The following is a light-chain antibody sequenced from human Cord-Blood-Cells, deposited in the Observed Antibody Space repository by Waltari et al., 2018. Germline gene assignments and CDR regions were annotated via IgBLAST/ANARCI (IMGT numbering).Light chain of an antibody. Sequence: QSALTQPASVSGSPGQSITISCTGTSSDVGGYNYVSWYQQHPGKAPKLMIYDVSKRPSGVSNRFSGSKSGTTASLTISGLQAEDEADYYCSSYTSSSTFEVFGGGTKLTVL. CDR3: SSYTSSSTFEV. CDR1: SSDVGGYNY. CDR2: DVS. V-gene: IGLV2-14*01. J-gene: IGLJ3*02.